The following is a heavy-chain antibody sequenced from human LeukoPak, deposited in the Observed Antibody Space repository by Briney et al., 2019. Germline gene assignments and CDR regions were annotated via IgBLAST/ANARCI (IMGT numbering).Heavy chain of an antibody. J-gene: IGHJ4*02. Sequence: PGRSLRLSCAASGFTFSSYGMHWVRQAPGKGLDWVAVISYDGSNKYYADSVKGRFTISRDNSKNTLYLQMNSLRAEDTAVYYCQREGLWFGELFKGGFDYWGQGTLVTVSS. CDR3: QREGLWFGELFKGGFDY. V-gene: IGHV3-30*03. D-gene: IGHD3-10*01. CDR2: ISYDGSNK. CDR1: GFTFSSYG.